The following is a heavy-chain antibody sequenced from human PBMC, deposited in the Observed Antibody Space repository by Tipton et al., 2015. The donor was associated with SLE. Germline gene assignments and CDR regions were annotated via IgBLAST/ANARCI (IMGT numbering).Heavy chain of an antibody. J-gene: IGHJ4*02. CDR3: AKVEGGYYDSGYFDK. CDR2: ISGGGGTR. CDR1: GFTFSTYA. D-gene: IGHD3-10*01. Sequence: GSLRLSCAASGFTFSTYAMSWVRQPPGKGLEWGSFISGGGGTRYSADSVEGRFTVSRDNSKNTLFLEMNSLRAEDTAIYYCAKVEGGYYDSGYFDKWGQGTLVTVTS. V-gene: IGHV3-23*01.